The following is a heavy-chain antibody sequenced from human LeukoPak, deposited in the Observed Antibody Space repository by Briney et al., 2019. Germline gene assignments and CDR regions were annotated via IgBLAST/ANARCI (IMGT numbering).Heavy chain of an antibody. CDR3: ARQKDIVVVVTTTGSFDY. CDR2: ISYDGSSK. V-gene: IGHV3-30-3*01. CDR1: ISTFSNYA. J-gene: IGHJ4*02. Sequence: GGSLRLSCAASISTFSNYAMHWVRQAPGKGLEWVAVISYDGSSKYYADSVKGRFTISRDNSKKMMYLQMNNLRAEDTALYYCARQKDIVVVVTTTGSFDYWGQGTLVTVSS. D-gene: IGHD2-15*01.